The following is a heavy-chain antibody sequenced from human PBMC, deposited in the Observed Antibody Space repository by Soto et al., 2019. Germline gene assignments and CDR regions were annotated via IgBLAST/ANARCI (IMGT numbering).Heavy chain of an antibody. CDR1: GGSISSSNW. CDR2: VYHSGST. Sequence: SETLSLTCAVSGGSISSSNWWSWVRQPPGKGLEWIGEVYHSGSTNYNPSLKSRVTISVDKSKNQFSLKLSSVTAADTAGYYCARGVVPAARGHWFDPPGPGPLFTVSS. V-gene: IGHV4-4*02. J-gene: IGHJ5*02. D-gene: IGHD2-2*01. CDR3: ARGVVPAARGHWFDP.